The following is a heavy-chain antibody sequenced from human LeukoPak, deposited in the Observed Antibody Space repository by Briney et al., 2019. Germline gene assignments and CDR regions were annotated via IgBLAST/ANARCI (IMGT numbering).Heavy chain of an antibody. CDR3: ARGNTYYYGSGSYPYYYYYYMDV. Sequence: PGGSLRLSCAASGFTFSSYSMNWVRQAPGKGLEWVSSISSSSSYIYYADSVKGRFTISRDNAKNSLYLQMNSLRAADTAVYYCARGNTYYYGSGSYPYYYYYYMDVWGKGTTVTISS. CDR1: GFTFSSYS. V-gene: IGHV3-21*01. J-gene: IGHJ6*03. CDR2: ISSSSSYI. D-gene: IGHD3-10*01.